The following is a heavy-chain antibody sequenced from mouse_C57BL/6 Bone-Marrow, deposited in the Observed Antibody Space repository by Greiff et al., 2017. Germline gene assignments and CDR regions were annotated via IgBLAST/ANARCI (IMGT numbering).Heavy chain of an antibody. D-gene: IGHD1-1*01. CDR3: ARVITTVDY. Sequence: QVQLQQPGAELVKPGASVKLSCKASGYTFTSYWMQWVKQRPGQGLEWIGEIDPSDSYTNYNQKFKGKATLTVDTSSSTAYMQLSSLTSEDSAVYYGARVITTVDYWGQGTTLTVSS. J-gene: IGHJ2*01. V-gene: IGHV1-50*01. CDR1: GYTFTSYW. CDR2: IDPSDSYT.